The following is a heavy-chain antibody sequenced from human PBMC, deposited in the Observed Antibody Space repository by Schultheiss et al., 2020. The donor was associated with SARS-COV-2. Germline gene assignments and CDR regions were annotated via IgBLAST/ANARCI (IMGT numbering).Heavy chain of an antibody. CDR1: GGSISSSSYY. V-gene: IGHV4-39*01. CDR3: ARHVKTTYLPRWFDP. D-gene: IGHD2/OR15-2a*01. CDR2: IYYSGST. J-gene: IGHJ5*02. Sequence: SQTLSLTCTVSGGSISSSSYYWGWIRQPPGKGLEWIGYIYYSGSTYYNPSLKSRVTISMDTSKNQISLMLNSVTAADTAVYYCARHVKTTYLPRWFDPWGQGTLVTVSS.